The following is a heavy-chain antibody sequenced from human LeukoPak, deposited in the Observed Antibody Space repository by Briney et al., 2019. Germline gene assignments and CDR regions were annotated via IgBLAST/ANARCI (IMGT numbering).Heavy chain of an antibody. CDR2: ISNGGGSII. D-gene: IGHD3-10*01. CDR1: GLIFSNYH. Sequence: PGGSLRLSCAASGLIFSNYHMNWVRQAPGKGLEWVAYISNGGGSIIYSADSVKGRFTISRDNTKNSLYLQMNILRAEDTAVYYCARGFGTFDDCGQGTLVTVSS. J-gene: IGHJ4*02. CDR3: ARGFGTFDD. V-gene: IGHV3-48*04.